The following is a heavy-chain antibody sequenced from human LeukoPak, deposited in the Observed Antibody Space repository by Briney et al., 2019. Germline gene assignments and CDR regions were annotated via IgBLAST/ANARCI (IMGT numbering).Heavy chain of an antibody. J-gene: IGHJ4*02. CDR3: AKHETGYSSIDY. D-gene: IGHD5-18*01. CDR2: LSGTGAYT. Sequence: PGGSLRLSCAASGFTFSSFAMSWVRQAPGQGLDWVSTLSGTGAYTYYGHSVRGRFTISRDNSKSTLYLEMNSLRAEDTALYFCAKHETGYSSIDYWGQGTLVTVSS. CDR1: GFTFSSFA. V-gene: IGHV3-23*01.